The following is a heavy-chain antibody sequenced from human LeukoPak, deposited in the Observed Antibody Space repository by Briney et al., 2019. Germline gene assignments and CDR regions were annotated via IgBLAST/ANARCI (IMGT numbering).Heavy chain of an antibody. V-gene: IGHV4-39*01. CDR2: IYSSGST. Sequence: KTSETLSLTCTVSGGSISSSSYYWGWIRQPPGKGLEWIGSIYSSGSTYYNPSLKSRVTISVDTSKNQFSLKLSSVTAADTAVYYCGAGTDHYYYYYGMDVWGQGTTVTVSS. D-gene: IGHD6-19*01. CDR3: GAGTDHYYYYYGMDV. CDR1: GGSISSSSYY. J-gene: IGHJ6*02.